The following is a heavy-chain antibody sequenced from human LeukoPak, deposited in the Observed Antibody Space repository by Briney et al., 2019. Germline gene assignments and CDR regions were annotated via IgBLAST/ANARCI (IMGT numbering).Heavy chain of an antibody. CDR3: AKGRVGTNGVLEH. D-gene: IGHD1-26*01. CDR2: ISGNDGNT. Sequence: PGGSLRLSCAASGFSFSSYGMSWVRQAPGKGLEWVSTISGNDGNTYYADSVKGRFTISRDNSKNTLYLQINSLRADDTAVYYCAKGRVGTNGVLEHWGQGTLVTVSS. V-gene: IGHV3-23*01. J-gene: IGHJ1*01. CDR1: GFSFSSYG.